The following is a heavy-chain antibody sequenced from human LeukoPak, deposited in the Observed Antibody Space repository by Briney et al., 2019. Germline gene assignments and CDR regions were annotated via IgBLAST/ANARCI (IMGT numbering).Heavy chain of an antibody. D-gene: IGHD3-10*01. J-gene: IGHJ6*03. Sequence: SVKVSCKASGGTFSSYAISWVRQAPGQGLEWMGGIIPIFGTANYAQKFQGRVTITADESTSTAYMELSSLRSEDTAVYYCARGGSGSYYNPAHYYYYYMDVWGKGTTVTISS. CDR3: ARGGSGSYYNPAHYYYYYMDV. V-gene: IGHV1-69*13. CDR2: IIPIFGTA. CDR1: GGTFSSYA.